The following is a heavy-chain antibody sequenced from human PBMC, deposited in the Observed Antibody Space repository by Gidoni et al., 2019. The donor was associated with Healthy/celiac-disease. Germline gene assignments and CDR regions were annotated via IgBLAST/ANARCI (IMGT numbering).Heavy chain of an antibody. CDR2: IYYSGST. Sequence: QLQLQESGPGLVKPSETLSLTCTVSGGSISRSSYYWGWIRQPPGKGLEWIGSIYYSGSTYYNPSLKSRVTISVDTSKNQFSLKLSSVTAADTAVYYCAIIAARPGYYGMDVWGQGTTVTVSS. CDR1: GGSISRSSYY. CDR3: AIIAARPGYYGMDV. V-gene: IGHV4-39*01. J-gene: IGHJ6*02. D-gene: IGHD6-6*01.